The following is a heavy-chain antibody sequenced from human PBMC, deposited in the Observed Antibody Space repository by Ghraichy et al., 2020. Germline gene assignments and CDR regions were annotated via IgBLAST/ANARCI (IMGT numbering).Heavy chain of an antibody. CDR2: ISGSGGSS. D-gene: IGHD4-17*01. CDR1: GFTFSIYA. Sequence: GGSLRLSCTASGFTFSIYAMSWVRQAPGKGLEWVSAISGSGGSSYYADSVKGRFTISRDNSKNTLYLQMNSLRADDTAVYYCAKVPRSSYGDYPNWFDPWGQGTLVTVSS. J-gene: IGHJ5*02. V-gene: IGHV3-23*01. CDR3: AKVPRSSYGDYPNWFDP.